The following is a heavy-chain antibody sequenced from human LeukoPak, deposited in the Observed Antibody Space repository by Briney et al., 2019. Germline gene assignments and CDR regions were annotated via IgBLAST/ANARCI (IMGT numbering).Heavy chain of an antibody. Sequence: GGSLRLSCAASGFTLSSYWMIWVRQARGKGLEWVANIKQGGSEKYYVDSVKRRFTISRDNAKNSLYMQMYSLRAEDTAVYCCARGPWLVPHYWGQGTLVTVSS. CDR2: IKQGGSEK. D-gene: IGHD6-19*01. V-gene: IGHV3-7*01. J-gene: IGHJ4*02. CDR1: GFTLSSYW. CDR3: ARGPWLVPHY.